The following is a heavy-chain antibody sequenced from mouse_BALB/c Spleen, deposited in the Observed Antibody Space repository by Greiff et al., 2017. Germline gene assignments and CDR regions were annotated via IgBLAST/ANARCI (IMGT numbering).Heavy chain of an antibody. CDR2: ISYSGST. CDR3: ARWMITTDYAMDY. D-gene: IGHD2-4*01. Sequence: EVMLVESGPSLVKPSQTLSLTCSVTGDSITSGYWNWIRKFPGNKLEYMGYISYSGSTYYNPSLKSRISITRDTSKNQYYLQLNSVTTEDTATYYCARWMITTDYAMDYWGQGTSVTVSS. V-gene: IGHV3-8*02. J-gene: IGHJ4*01. CDR1: GDSITSGY.